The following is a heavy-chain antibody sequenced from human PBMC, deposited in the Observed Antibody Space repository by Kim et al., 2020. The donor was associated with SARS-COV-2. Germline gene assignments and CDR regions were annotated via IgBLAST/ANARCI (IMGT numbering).Heavy chain of an antibody. D-gene: IGHD2-15*01. Sequence: SETLSLTCTVSGGSISSGGYYWSWIRQHPGKGLEWIGYIYYSGSTYYNPSLKSRVTISVDTSKNQFSLKLSSVTAADTAVYYCARDLGYCSGGSCRQRGNYGMDVWGQGTTVTVSS. V-gene: IGHV4-31*03. J-gene: IGHJ6*02. CDR3: ARDLGYCSGGSCRQRGNYGMDV. CDR1: GGSISSGGYY. CDR2: IYYSGST.